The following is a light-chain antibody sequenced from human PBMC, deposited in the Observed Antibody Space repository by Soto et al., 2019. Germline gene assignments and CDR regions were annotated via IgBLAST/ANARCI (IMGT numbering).Light chain of an antibody. V-gene: IGKV1-13*02. CDR1: QDIRGA. Sequence: AIQLTQSPSSLSASVGDRVTITCRASQDIRGALAWYQQKPGKAPKLLIYDVSSLQSGVPSRFSGSSSGTDFTLTISGPQPEDFATYYCQQCNSYPLIFGQGTRLDIK. CDR3: QQCNSYPLI. J-gene: IGKJ5*01. CDR2: DVS.